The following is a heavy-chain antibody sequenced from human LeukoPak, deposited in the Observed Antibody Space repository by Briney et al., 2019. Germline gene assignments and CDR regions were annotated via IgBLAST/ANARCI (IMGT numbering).Heavy chain of an antibody. Sequence: PSRTLSLTCAVSGGSISSGGYSWSWIRQPPGKGLEWIGYIYHSGSTYYNPSLKSRVTISVDRSKNQFSLKLSSVTAADTAVYYCARVGSGWRFDYWGQGTLVTVSS. CDR3: ARVGSGWRFDY. CDR2: IYHSGST. V-gene: IGHV4-30-2*01. CDR1: GGSISSGGYS. D-gene: IGHD6-19*01. J-gene: IGHJ4*02.